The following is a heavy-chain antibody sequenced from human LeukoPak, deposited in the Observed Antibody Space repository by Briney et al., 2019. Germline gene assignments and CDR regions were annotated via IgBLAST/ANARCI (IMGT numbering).Heavy chain of an antibody. V-gene: IGHV3-74*01. Sequence: TGGSLRLSCAASGFTFSSYWMHWVRQAPGKGLVWVSRINSDGSSTSYADSVKGRFTISRDNAKNTLYLQMNSLRAEDTAVYYCARVDGIVGATGPFDYWGQGTLVTVSS. CDR1: GFTFSSYW. D-gene: IGHD1-26*01. CDR2: INSDGSST. J-gene: IGHJ4*02. CDR3: ARVDGIVGATGPFDY.